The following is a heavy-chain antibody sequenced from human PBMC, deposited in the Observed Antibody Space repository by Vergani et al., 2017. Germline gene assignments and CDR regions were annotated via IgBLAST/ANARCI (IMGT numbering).Heavy chain of an antibody. CDR2: IIPIFGTA. V-gene: IGHV1-69*01. D-gene: IGHD6-13*01. CDR1: GGTFSSYA. Sequence: QVQLVQSGAEVKKPESSVKVSCKASGGTFSSYAISWVRQAPGQGLEWMGGIIPIFGTANYAQKFQGRVTITADESTSTAYMELSSLRSEDTAVYYCARDRWGAAAGGFDYWGQGTLVTVSS. CDR3: ARDRWGAAAGGFDY. J-gene: IGHJ4*02.